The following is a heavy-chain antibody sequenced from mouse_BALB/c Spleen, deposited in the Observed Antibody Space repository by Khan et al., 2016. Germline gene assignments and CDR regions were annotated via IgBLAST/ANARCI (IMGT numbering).Heavy chain of an antibody. D-gene: IGHD2-1*01. CDR3: VRDGNHGGFAY. J-gene: IGHJ3*01. CDR1: GFTFNTNA. Sequence: EVQLVESGGGLVQPKGSLKLSWAASGFTFNTNAINWVRQAPGKGLEWVARIRSQSNNYATYYADSVKDRFTISRDDSQSMLYLQMNNLKTEDTAMYYCVRDGNHGGFAYWGQGTLVTVSA. CDR2: IRSQSNNYAT. V-gene: IGHV10S3*01.